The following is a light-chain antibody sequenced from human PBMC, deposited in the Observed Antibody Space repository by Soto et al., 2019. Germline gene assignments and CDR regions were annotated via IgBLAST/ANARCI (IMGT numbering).Light chain of an antibody. Sequence: EIVMTHSPATLSVSPGESATLSCRASQSISSELAWYQQKPGQPPRLLIYGASTRATGVPARITGSGSGSDFTLTISGLQYEDCAVYYCQQGHNWPLTFGQGTRLEI. V-gene: IGKV3-15*01. CDR2: GAS. J-gene: IGKJ2*01. CDR1: QSISSE. CDR3: QQGHNWPLT.